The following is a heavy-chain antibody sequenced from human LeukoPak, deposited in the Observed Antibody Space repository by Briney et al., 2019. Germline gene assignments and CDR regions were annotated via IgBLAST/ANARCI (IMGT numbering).Heavy chain of an antibody. CDR2: ITSSSTYI. CDR3: ARPYYYSSGSYPF. Sequence: GGSLRLSCAASGFTFSNYNMNWVRQAPGKGLEWVSSITSSSTYIYYADSVKGRFTISRDNAENSLYLQMNSLRAEDTAMYYCARPYYYSSGSYPFWGQETLVTVSS. J-gene: IGHJ4*02. D-gene: IGHD3-10*01. CDR1: GFTFSNYN. V-gene: IGHV3-21*01.